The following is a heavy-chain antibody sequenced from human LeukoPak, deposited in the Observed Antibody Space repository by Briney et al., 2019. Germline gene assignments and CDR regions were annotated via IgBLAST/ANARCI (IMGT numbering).Heavy chain of an antibody. D-gene: IGHD6-19*01. CDR2: VFGSGGSA. J-gene: IGHJ4*02. V-gene: IGHV3-23*01. CDR3: GKTTVGYSSGRYPGWPVDY. CDR1: GFTFNNYA. Sequence: PGGPLRLSCAASGFTFNNYAMYWIRQAPGKGLEWVAGVFGSGGSAHYTDSVKGRFTIFRDNSKNTVYLQMNSLRAEDTAVYYCGKTTVGYSSGRYPGWPVDYWGQGTLVTVSS.